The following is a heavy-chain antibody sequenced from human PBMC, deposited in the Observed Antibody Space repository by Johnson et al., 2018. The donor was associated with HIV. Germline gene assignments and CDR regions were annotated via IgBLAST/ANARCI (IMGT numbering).Heavy chain of an antibody. CDR1: GFTVSSNY. CDR3: ARAYTYGAFDI. Sequence: VQLVESGGGVVQPGGSLRLSCVASGFTVSSNYMNWVRQAPGKGLEWVSVIYSGGTTYHADSVKGRFIISRDNSKSTLYLQMNSLRAEDTAVYYCARAYTYGAFDIWGQGTMVTVSS. CDR2: IYSGGTT. J-gene: IGHJ3*02. V-gene: IGHV3-66*01. D-gene: IGHD5-18*01.